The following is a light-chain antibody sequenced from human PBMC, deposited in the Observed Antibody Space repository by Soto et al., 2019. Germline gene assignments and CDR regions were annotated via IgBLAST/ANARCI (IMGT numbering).Light chain of an antibody. CDR2: AAP. V-gene: IGKV1-27*01. CDR3: QKYSSVPV. J-gene: IGKJ3*01. CDR1: QDIRNF. Sequence: IQMTQSPTSLSASVGDRVTITCRASQDIRNFVSWYQQKPGKAPKLLIYAAPTLQSGVPSRFSGSGSGTDFTLTINSLQPEDVATYSCQKYSSVPVFGPGTKVEIK.